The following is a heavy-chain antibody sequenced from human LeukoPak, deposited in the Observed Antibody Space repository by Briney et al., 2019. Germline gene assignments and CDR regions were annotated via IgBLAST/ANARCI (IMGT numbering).Heavy chain of an antibody. CDR1: GGTFSSYA. V-gene: IGHV1-69*04. CDR3: AIMDDSSGYYPAPFDY. D-gene: IGHD3-22*01. Sequence: GASVKVSCTASGGTFSSYAISWVRQAPGQGLEWMGRIIPILGIANYAQKFQGRVTITADKSTSTAYMELSSLRSEDTAVYYCAIMDDSSGYYPAPFDYWGQGTLVTVSS. J-gene: IGHJ4*02. CDR2: IIPILGIA.